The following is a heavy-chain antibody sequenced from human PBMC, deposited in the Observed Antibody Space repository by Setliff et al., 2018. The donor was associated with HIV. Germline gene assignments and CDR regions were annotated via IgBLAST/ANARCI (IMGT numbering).Heavy chain of an antibody. CDR3: EVAGQ. V-gene: IGHV4-39*01. CDR2: VHFGGNT. J-gene: IGHJ4*02. Sequence: SETLSLTCTVSGDSITSPSSYWGWIRQPPGKGLEWIGNVHFGGNTCYTPSLESRVTISVDTSKNQFSLKLRSVTAADTAVYYCEVAGQWGQGTLVTVSS. D-gene: IGHD6-19*01. CDR1: GDSITSPSSY.